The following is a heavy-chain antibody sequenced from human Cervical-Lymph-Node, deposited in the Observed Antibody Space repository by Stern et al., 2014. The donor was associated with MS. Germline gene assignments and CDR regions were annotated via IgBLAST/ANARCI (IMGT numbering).Heavy chain of an antibody. CDR3: ARDQATNYYYYGMDV. J-gene: IGHJ6*02. Sequence: QVQLLQPGAEVKKPGASVKVSCKASGYTFTSYGISWVRQAPGQGLEWMGWISAYNGNTNYAQKLQGRVTMTTDTSTSTAYMELRSLRSDDTAVYYCARDQATNYYYYGMDVWGQGTTVTVSS. CDR2: ISAYNGNT. CDR1: GYTFTSYG. D-gene: IGHD5-24*01. V-gene: IGHV1-18*01.